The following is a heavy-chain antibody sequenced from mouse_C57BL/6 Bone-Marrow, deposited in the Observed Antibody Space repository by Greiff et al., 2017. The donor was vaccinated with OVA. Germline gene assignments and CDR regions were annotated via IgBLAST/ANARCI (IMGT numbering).Heavy chain of an antibody. D-gene: IGHD1-1*01. CDR1: GFTFSDFY. V-gene: IGHV7-1*01. Sequence: EVKLMESGGGLVQSGRSLRLSCATSGFTFSDFYMEWVRQAPGKGLEWIAASRNKANDYTTEYSASVKGRFIVSRDTSQSILYLQMNALRAEDTAIYYCARAYYGSYWYFDVWGTGTTVTVSS. J-gene: IGHJ1*03. CDR3: ARAYYGSYWYFDV. CDR2: SRNKANDYTT.